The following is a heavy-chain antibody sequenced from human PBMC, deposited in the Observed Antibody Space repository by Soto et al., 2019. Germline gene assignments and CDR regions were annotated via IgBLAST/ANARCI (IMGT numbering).Heavy chain of an antibody. CDR2: ISAYNGNT. J-gene: IGHJ6*02. CDR3: ARDYDFWSGYYNNGMDV. D-gene: IGHD3-3*01. Sequence: QVQLVQSGAEVKKPGASVKVSCTASGYTFTSYGISWVRQAPGQGLEWMGWISAYNGNTNYAQKLQGRVTMTTDTSTSTAYMELRSLRSDDTAVYYCARDYDFWSGYYNNGMDVWGQGTTVTVSS. V-gene: IGHV1-18*01. CDR1: GYTFTSYG.